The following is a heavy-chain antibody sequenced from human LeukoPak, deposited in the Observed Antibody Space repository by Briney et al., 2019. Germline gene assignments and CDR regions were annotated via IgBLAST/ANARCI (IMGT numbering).Heavy chain of an antibody. CDR1: GASISHYY. V-gene: IGHV4-4*09. J-gene: IGHJ4*02. CDR2: IHTSGGS. D-gene: IGHD1-26*01. Sequence: SETLSLTCTVSGASISHYYWSWIRQTPAKGLEWMGHIHTSGGSTYYPPLKSRLTMSIDTSRHQLSLKLTSVTAADTAVYFCARLGSYHDFWGQGALVTVSS. CDR3: ARLGSYHDF.